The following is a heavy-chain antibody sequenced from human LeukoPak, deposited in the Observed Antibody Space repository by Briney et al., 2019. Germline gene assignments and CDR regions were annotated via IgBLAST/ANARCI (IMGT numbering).Heavy chain of an antibody. D-gene: IGHD3-16*01. CDR3: ARLHYDFVWGIFDY. Sequence: GGSLRLSCAASGFTFSSYGMTWVRQAPGKGLEWVSYISSSGGTIYYADSVKGRFTISRDNAKNSLYLQMNSLRAEDTAVYYCARLHYDFVWGIFDYWGQGTLVTVSS. J-gene: IGHJ4*02. CDR1: GFTFSSYG. CDR2: ISSSGGTI. V-gene: IGHV3-48*04.